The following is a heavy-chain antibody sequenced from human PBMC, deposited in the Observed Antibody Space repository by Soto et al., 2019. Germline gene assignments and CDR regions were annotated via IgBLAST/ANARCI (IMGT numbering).Heavy chain of an antibody. Sequence: SETLSLTCAVDGGSFSGYYWSWIRQPPGKGLGWIGEINHSGSTNYNPSLKSRVTISVDTSKNQFPLKLSSVTAADTAVYYCARRKAAAGTFLSFYYYGMDVWGRGTTVTVSS. CDR2: INHSGST. CDR1: GGSFSGYY. J-gene: IGHJ6*02. D-gene: IGHD6-13*01. CDR3: ARRKAAAGTFLSFYYYGMDV. V-gene: IGHV4-34*01.